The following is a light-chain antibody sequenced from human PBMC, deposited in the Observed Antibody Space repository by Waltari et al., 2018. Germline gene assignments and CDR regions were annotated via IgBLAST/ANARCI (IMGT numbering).Light chain of an antibody. CDR2: KVS. Sequence: DVGLTQSPLSLPVTLGQPASISCRSSQSLVYTDGISYLNWFHQRPGQAPGRLIYKVSNRDSGVPDRFSGSGSGTDFTLMISSVEADDVGVDFCMQATHWPVTFGQGTRLEIK. CDR1: QSLVYTDGISY. J-gene: IGKJ5*01. V-gene: IGKV2-30*01. CDR3: MQATHWPVT.